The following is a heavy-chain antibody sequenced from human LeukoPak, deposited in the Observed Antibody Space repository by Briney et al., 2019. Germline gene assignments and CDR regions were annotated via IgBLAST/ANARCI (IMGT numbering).Heavy chain of an antibody. V-gene: IGHV3-7*03. CDR3: ARGPYNWNTVRYFDY. J-gene: IGHJ4*02. Sequence: PGGSLRLSCAASGFTFSSYWMSWVRQAPGKGLEWVANIKQDGSEKYYVDSVKGRFTISRDNAKNSLYLQMNSLRAEDTAVYYCARGPYNWNTVRYFDYWGQGTLVTVSS. CDR2: IKQDGSEK. D-gene: IGHD1/OR15-1a*01. CDR1: GFTFSSYW.